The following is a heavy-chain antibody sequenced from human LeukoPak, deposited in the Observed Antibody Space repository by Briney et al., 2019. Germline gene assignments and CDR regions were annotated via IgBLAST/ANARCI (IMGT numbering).Heavy chain of an antibody. CDR2: IWYDGRIT. CDR3: ARDVYGMDV. V-gene: IGHV3-33*01. CDR1: ELTFSSYG. Sequence: GGSLRLSGAASELTFSSYGMHWGRQAPGKGLDWVAVIWYDGRITYYADSVKGRFTISRANSKTTLTLQMTSLRARNTALNYCARDVYGMDVWGQGTTVTVSS. J-gene: IGHJ6*02.